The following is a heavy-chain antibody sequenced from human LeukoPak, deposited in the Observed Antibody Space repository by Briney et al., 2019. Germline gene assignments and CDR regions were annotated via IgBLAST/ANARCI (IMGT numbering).Heavy chain of an antibody. CDR1: GGSISSRSYY. V-gene: IGHV4-39*01. D-gene: IGHD4-11*01. CDR3: ARPQRYSNYALDY. J-gene: IGHJ4*02. Sequence: SETLSLTCTVSGGSISSRSYYWGWIRQPPGKGLEWIGSIYYSGSTYYKPSLKSRVTMSVDTSKNQFSLKLSSVTAADTAVYYCARPQRYSNYALDYWGQGTLVTVSS. CDR2: IYYSGST.